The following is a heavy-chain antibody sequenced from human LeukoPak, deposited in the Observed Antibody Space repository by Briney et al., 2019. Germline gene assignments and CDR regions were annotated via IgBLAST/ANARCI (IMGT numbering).Heavy chain of an antibody. CDR1: GVSISSGSYY. Sequence: PSETLSLTCTVSGVSISSGSYYWGWIRQPPGKGLEYIGSFHYNGSTYYNPSLKSRVTISVDTSKNQFSLKLSFVTAADTAVYYCASPFFDFWGQGTLVTVSS. J-gene: IGHJ4*02. CDR3: ASPFFDF. CDR2: FHYNGST. V-gene: IGHV4-39*01.